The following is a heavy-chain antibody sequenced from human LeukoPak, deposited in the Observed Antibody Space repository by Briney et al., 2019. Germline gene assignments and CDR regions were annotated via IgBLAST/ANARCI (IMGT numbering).Heavy chain of an antibody. CDR2: IKSDGSEK. CDR1: GFTFSETW. D-gene: IGHD3-22*01. CDR3: AKDGTYYYDSSGYWGYFDY. V-gene: IGHV3-7*03. J-gene: IGHJ4*02. Sequence: GGSLRLSCAASGFTFSETWMTWVRQAPGKGLEWVANIKSDGSEKYYVDSVKGRFTISRDNAENSLSLQINSLRAEDTALYYCAKDGTYYYDSSGYWGYFDYWGQGTLVTVSS.